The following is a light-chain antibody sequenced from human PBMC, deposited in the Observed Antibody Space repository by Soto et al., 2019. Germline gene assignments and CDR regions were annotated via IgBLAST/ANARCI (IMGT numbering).Light chain of an antibody. CDR1: QGINTL. Sequence: AIQLTQSPSSLSASVGDRVTITCRASQGINTLFAWYQQKPGKAPKLLIYDAATLESGVPSRFSGSGSGTDFALTISSLQPEDFATYHCQQFFDYPLTFGGGTKVDIK. J-gene: IGKJ4*01. CDR2: DAA. CDR3: QQFFDYPLT. V-gene: IGKV1D-13*01.